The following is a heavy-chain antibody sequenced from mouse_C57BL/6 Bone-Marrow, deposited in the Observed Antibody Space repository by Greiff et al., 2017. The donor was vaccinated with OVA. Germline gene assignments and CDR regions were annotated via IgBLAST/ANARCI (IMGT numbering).Heavy chain of an antibody. CDR1: GFNIKNTY. CDR2: IDPANGNT. CDR3: AKLIPGVYYFDY. V-gene: IGHV14-3*01. D-gene: IGHD5-1-1*01. Sequence: VQLQQSVAELVRPGASVKLSCTASGFNIKNTYMHWVKQRPEQGLEWIGRIDPANGNTKYAPKFKGKATITTDTSSNTAYLQLSSLASDDTAICYCAKLIPGVYYFDYWGQGTTLTVSS. J-gene: IGHJ2*01.